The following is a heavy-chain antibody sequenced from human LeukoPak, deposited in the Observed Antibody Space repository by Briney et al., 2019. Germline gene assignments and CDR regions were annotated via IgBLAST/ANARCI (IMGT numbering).Heavy chain of an antibody. CDR2: IYYSGST. V-gene: IGHV4-30-4*01. J-gene: IGHJ6*02. Sequence: SETLSLTCTVSGGSISSGDYYWSWIRQPPGKGLEWIGYIYYSGSTYYNLSLKSRVTISVDTSKNQFSLKLSSVTAADTAVYYCAREWSVIYYYGMDVWGQGTTVTVSS. CDR3: AREWSVIYYYGMDV. D-gene: IGHD3-16*02. CDR1: GGSISSGDYY.